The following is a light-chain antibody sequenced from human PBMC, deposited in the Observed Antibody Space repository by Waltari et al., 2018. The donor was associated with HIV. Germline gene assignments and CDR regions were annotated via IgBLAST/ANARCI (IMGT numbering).Light chain of an antibody. V-gene: IGLV1-40*01. J-gene: IGLJ1*01. Sequence: QSVLPQPPSVSGAPGQTVTFSCTGTISNIGAGFGVPMNQQLPGPAPQLHIPGNNNRPSGVPDRFSGSMPGTSVSLAITGLQAEDEADYYCQSYDSSLSVYVFGTGTKVTVL. CDR3: QSYDSSLSVYV. CDR2: GNN. CDR1: ISNIGAGFG.